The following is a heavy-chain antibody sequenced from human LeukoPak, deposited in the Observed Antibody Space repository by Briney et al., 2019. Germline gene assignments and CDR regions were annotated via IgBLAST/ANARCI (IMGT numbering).Heavy chain of an antibody. V-gene: IGHV3-30*02. D-gene: IGHD1-26*01. CDR1: GFTFSSYG. Sequence: AGGSLRLSCAASGFTFSSYGMHWVRQAPGKGLEWVAFIRYDGSNKYYADSVKGRFTISRDNSKNTLYLQMNSLRAEDTAVYYCAKDRGGSYFGSAFDYWGQGTLVTVSS. CDR3: AKDRGGSYFGSAFDY. CDR2: IRYDGSNK. J-gene: IGHJ4*02.